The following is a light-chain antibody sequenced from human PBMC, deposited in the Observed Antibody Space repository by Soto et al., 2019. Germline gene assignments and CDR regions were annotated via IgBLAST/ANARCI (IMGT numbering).Light chain of an antibody. J-gene: IGLJ3*02. CDR1: SSNVGDNA. CDR2: YDD. CDR3: EAWDDSLNGWV. V-gene: IGLV1-36*01. Sequence: QSVLTQPPSVSEAPRQRVTISCSGSSSNVGDNAVNWYQQLPGKAPKLLIYYDDLLTSGVSDRFSGSKSGTSASLAISGLQSEDEGDYYCEAWDDSLNGWVFGGGTQLTVL.